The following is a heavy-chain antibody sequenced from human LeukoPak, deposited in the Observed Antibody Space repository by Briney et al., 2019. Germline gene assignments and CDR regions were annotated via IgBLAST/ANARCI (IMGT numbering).Heavy chain of an antibody. CDR2: INHSGST. CDR1: GGSFSGYY. CDR3: ARGNYGDYYYYYYYMDV. J-gene: IGHJ6*03. D-gene: IGHD4-17*01. V-gene: IGHV4-34*01. Sequence: SETLSLTCAVYGGSFSGYYWSWIRQPPGKGLEWIGEINHSGSTNYNPSLKSRVTISVDTSKNQFSLKLSSVTAADTAVYYCARGNYGDYYYYYYYMDVWGKGTTVTVSS.